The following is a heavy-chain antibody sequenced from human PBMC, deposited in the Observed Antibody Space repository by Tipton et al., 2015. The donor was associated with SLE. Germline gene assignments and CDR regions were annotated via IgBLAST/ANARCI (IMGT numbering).Heavy chain of an antibody. J-gene: IGHJ4*02. CDR3: AKDLEGMAYAFDY. CDR2: INENGNEE. D-gene: IGHD5-24*01. V-gene: IGHV3-7*01. CDR1: GFTFSSYW. Sequence: SLRLSCAASGFTFSSYWMSWVRQTPGKGLKWVANINENGNEEYYVDSVKGRFTISRDNAKNSLYLQMNSLRAEDTAVYYCAKDLEGMAYAFDYWGQGTLVTVSS.